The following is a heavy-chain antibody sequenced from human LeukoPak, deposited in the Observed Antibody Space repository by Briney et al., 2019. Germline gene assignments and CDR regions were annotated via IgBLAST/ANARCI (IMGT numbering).Heavy chain of an antibody. J-gene: IGHJ3*02. Sequence: PGGSLRLSCAASGFTFSSYSMNWVRQAPGKGLEWVSSISSSSSYIYYADSVKGRFTISRDNAKNSLYLQMNSLRAEDTAVYYCARASRDGYKSDAFDIWGQGTMVTVSS. D-gene: IGHD5-24*01. CDR1: GFTFSSYS. CDR2: ISSSSSYI. CDR3: ARASRDGYKSDAFDI. V-gene: IGHV3-21*01.